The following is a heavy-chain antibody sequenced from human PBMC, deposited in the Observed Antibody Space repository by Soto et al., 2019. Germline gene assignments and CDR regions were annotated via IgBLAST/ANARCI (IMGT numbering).Heavy chain of an antibody. J-gene: IGHJ6*02. D-gene: IGHD3-10*01. CDR2: IRGFSPYT. CDR1: GFTFRTYT. V-gene: IGHV3-21*01. Sequence: GGSLRLSCISSGFTFRTYTMNWVRQAPGKGLEWVSGIRGFSPYTFYAESVKGRFTISRDNAKNSLYLQMNSLRAEDTAVYYCARDRGYDAHDYYYNAMDVWGQGTTVTVS. CDR3: ARDRGYDAHDYYYNAMDV.